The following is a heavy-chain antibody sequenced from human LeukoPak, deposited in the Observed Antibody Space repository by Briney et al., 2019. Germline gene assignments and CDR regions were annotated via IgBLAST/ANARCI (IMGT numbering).Heavy chain of an antibody. CDR1: GYTFTSYA. J-gene: IGHJ6*03. D-gene: IGHD3-3*01. CDR3: ARDGLYYDFWSGLNYYYYMDV. Sequence: ASVKVSCKASGYTFTSYAMNWVRQAPGQGLEWMGWINTNTGNPTYAQGFTGRFVFSLDTSVSTAYLQISSLKAEGTAVYYCARDGLYYDFWSGLNYYYYMDVWGKGTTVTVSS. CDR2: INTNTGNP. V-gene: IGHV7-4-1*02.